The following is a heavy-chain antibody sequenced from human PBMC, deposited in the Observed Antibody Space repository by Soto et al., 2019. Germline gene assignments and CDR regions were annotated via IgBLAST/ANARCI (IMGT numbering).Heavy chain of an antibody. V-gene: IGHV3-30*18. D-gene: IGHD1-26*01. CDR2: ISYDGSNK. Sequence: SLRLSCAASGFTFSSYGMHWVRQAPGKGLEWVAVISYDGSNKYYADSVKGRFTISRDNSKNTLYLQMNSLRAEDTAVYYCAKVWTSWELLPGPFHHWGQGTLVTVAS. CDR1: GFTFSSYG. CDR3: AKVWTSWELLPGPFHH. J-gene: IGHJ1*01.